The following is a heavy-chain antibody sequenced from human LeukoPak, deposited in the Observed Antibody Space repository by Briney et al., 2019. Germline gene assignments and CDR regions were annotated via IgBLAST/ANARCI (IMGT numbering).Heavy chain of an antibody. CDR3: ARGRPHGNDY. Sequence: GGSLRPSCAASGFTFSSYSMNWVRQAPGKGLEWVSHITASGTAMFYADSVKGRFTISRDNAKNTLYLQMNSLRVEDTAVYYCARGRPHGNDYWGQGTLVTVSS. CDR1: GFTFSSYS. V-gene: IGHV3-48*04. J-gene: IGHJ4*02. D-gene: IGHD4-23*01. CDR2: ITASGTAM.